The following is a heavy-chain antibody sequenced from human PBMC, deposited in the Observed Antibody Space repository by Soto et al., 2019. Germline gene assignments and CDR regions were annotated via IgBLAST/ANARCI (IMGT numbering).Heavy chain of an antibody. V-gene: IGHV4-4*07. J-gene: IGHJ4*02. CDR2: IHNNGSS. CDR1: GGPISSYF. Sequence: PSETLSLTCTVSGGPISSYFWNWIRQPAGKGLEWVGRIHNNGSSYSNPSLKSRVTMSVDTSKNQFSLKLSSVTAADTAVYYCARDYNFDRRGYFSPWGQGTLVTVSS. CDR3: ARDYNFDRRGYFSP. D-gene: IGHD3-22*01.